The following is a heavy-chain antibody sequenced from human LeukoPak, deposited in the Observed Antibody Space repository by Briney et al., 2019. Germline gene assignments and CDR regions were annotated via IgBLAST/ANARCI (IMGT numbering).Heavy chain of an antibody. CDR3: ARALGYCSGGSCYWFDP. J-gene: IGHJ5*02. Sequence: GRSLRLSCAASGFTLSSYEMNWVRQAPGKGLEWVSYISSSGSTIYYADSVKGRFTISRDNAKNSLYLQMNSLRAEDTAVYYCARALGYCSGGSCYWFDPWGQGTLVTVSS. D-gene: IGHD2-15*01. V-gene: IGHV3-48*03. CDR2: ISSSGSTI. CDR1: GFTLSSYE.